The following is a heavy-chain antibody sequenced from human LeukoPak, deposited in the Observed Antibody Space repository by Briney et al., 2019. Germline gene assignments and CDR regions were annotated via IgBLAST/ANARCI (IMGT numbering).Heavy chain of an antibody. Sequence: SETLSLTCSVSGVSISAYYWSWIRQPAGKGLEWIGRIYPGESIYASENTNYNPSLKSRVSMSGDTSKNQVSLKLRSVTAADTAVYYCARDPTTVTTIFASWGQGTLVTVSS. V-gene: IGHV4-4*07. CDR3: ARDPTTVTTIFAS. D-gene: IGHD4-17*01. CDR2: IYPGESIYASENT. CDR1: GVSISAYY. J-gene: IGHJ4*02.